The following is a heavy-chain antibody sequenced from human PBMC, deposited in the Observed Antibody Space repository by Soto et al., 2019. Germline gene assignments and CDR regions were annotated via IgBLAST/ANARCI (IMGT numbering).Heavy chain of an antibody. CDR1: GGTFSSYA. J-gene: IGHJ6*02. D-gene: IGHD1-26*01. CDR2: IIPIFGTA. CDR3: ARAKYSGSYLRTYGMDV. Sequence: QVQLVQSGAEVKKPGSSVKVSCKASGGTFSSYAISWVRQAPGQGLEWMGGIIPIFGTANYAQKFQGRVTITADESTSTAYMELSSLRSEDTAVYYCARAKYSGSYLRTYGMDVWGQGTTVTVSS. V-gene: IGHV1-69*01.